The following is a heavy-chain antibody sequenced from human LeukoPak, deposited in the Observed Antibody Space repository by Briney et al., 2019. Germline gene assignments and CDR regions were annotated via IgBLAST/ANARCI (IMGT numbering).Heavy chain of an antibody. CDR1: GYTFTGYY. CDR3: ARSPLITIFGVVKDLDY. Sequence: ASVKVSCKASGYTFTGYYMHWVRQAPGQGLEWMGRINPNSGGTNYAQKCQGRVTMTRDTSISTAYMELSRLRSDDTAVHYCARSPLITIFGVVKDLDYWGQGTLVTVSS. J-gene: IGHJ4*02. CDR2: INPNSGGT. V-gene: IGHV1-2*06. D-gene: IGHD3-3*01.